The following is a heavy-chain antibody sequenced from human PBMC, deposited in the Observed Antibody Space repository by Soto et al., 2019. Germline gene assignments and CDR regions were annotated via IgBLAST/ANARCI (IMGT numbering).Heavy chain of an antibody. J-gene: IGHJ3*02. CDR3: GRPRCRGAGSYADGFDI. CDR2: INPSGGTT. CDR1: GNTFSSYY. V-gene: IGHV1-46*03. Sequence: ASVKVSCKASGNTFSSYYMHWVRQAPGQGLECMGVINPSGGTTSYAQKFQGRVTMTRDTSTSTVYMEMSSLRSEDTAVYYCGRPRCRGAGSYADGFDIWGQGTMVTVS. D-gene: IGHD3-10*01.